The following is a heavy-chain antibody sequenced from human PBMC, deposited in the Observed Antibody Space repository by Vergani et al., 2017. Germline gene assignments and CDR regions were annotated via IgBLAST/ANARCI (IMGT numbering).Heavy chain of an antibody. Sequence: EVQLLESGGGLVQPGGSLRLSCAASGFTFSSYAMSWVRQAPGKGLEWVSGISGSGGSTYYAASVKGRFTISRDNSKNTMYLQMNSLRAEDTAVYYVAKESAWGYSYGDFDYWGQGTLVTVSS. CDR2: ISGSGGST. D-gene: IGHD5-18*01. V-gene: IGHV3-23*01. J-gene: IGHJ4*02. CDR1: GFTFSSYA. CDR3: AKESAWGYSYGDFDY.